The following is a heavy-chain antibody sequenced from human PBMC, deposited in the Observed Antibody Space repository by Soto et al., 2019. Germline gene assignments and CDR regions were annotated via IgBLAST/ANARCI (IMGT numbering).Heavy chain of an antibody. CDR3: AKDTVRFLEWLLNYFDY. Sequence: GGSLRLSCVASRFSLSGYGMHWVRQAPGKGPEWVALISHGGTNKYYADSVKGRFTISRDNSKNTLYLQMNSLRAEDTAVYYCAKDTVRFLEWLLNYFDYWGQGTLVTVSS. J-gene: IGHJ4*02. CDR1: RFSLSGYG. CDR2: ISHGGTNK. V-gene: IGHV3-30*18. D-gene: IGHD3-3*01.